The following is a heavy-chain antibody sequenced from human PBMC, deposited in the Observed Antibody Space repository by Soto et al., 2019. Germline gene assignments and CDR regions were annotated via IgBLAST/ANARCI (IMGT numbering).Heavy chain of an antibody. CDR2: ISAYNGNT. V-gene: IGHV1-18*01. J-gene: IGHJ2*01. D-gene: IGHD6-13*01. CDR3: ARDGGVAAGNWYFDL. Sequence: GASVKVSCKASGYTFTSYGISWVRQAPGQGLGWMGWISAYNGNTNYAQKLQGRVTMTTDTSTSTAYMELRSLRSDDTAVYYYARDGGVAAGNWYFDLGGRGTRVPFSS. CDR1: GYTFTSYG.